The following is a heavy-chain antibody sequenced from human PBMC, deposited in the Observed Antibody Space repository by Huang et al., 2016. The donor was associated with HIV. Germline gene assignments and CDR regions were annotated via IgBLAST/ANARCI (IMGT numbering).Heavy chain of an antibody. Sequence: EVRLVESGGGLVQPGRSLRLSCAASGFTFDDYAMHWVRQAAGKGLELVSGSSWNSVSKGYADAVKGRFTIARDNAKNSLYLQMNSLRAEDMALYYCAKDKYVDYGDSGNMGDAFDIWGQGTMVTVSS. CDR2: SSWNSVSK. V-gene: IGHV3-9*03. D-gene: IGHD4-17*01. J-gene: IGHJ3*02. CDR3: AKDKYVDYGDSGNMGDAFDI. CDR1: GFTFDDYA.